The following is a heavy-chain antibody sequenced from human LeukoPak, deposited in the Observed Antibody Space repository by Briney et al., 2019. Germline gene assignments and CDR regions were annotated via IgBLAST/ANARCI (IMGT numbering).Heavy chain of an antibody. CDR3: ARGDIAAFDY. CDR1: GGSISSNY. J-gene: IGHJ4*02. Sequence: SETLSLTCTVSGGSISSNYWSWIRQPPGKGLEWIGYIYYSGSTNYNPSLKSRVTFSVDTSKNQFSLNLSSVTAADTAVYYCARGDIAAFDYWGQGTLVTVSS. D-gene: IGHD6-13*01. CDR2: IYYSGST. V-gene: IGHV4-59*01.